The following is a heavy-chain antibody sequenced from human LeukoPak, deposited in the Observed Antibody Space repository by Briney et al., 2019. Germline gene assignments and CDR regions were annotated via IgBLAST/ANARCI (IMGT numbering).Heavy chain of an antibody. CDR3: ARDGSLPDY. Sequence: PGGSLRLSCAASGFAFSNYWMHWVRQTPGKGLVWVSRIISDGSSTSYADSVKGRFTISRDNAKNTLYLQMSSLRAEDTAVYYCARDGSLPDYWGQGTLVTVSS. J-gene: IGHJ4*02. CDR1: GFAFSNYW. CDR2: IISDGSST. V-gene: IGHV3-74*01.